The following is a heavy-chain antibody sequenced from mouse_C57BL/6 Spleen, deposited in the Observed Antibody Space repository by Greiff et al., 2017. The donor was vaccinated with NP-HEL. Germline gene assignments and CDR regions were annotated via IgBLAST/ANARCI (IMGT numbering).Heavy chain of an antibody. CDR1: GYSITSGYY. D-gene: IGHD1-1*01. J-gene: IGHJ1*03. CDR3: ARNYYYGSSYGYFDV. Sequence: EVQLQESGPGLVKPSQSLSLTCSVTGYSITSGYYWNWIRQFPGNKLEWMGYISYDGSNNYNPSLKNRISITRDTSKNQFFLKLNSVTTEDTATYYCARNYYYGSSYGYFDVWGTGTTVTVSS. CDR2: ISYDGSN. V-gene: IGHV3-6*01.